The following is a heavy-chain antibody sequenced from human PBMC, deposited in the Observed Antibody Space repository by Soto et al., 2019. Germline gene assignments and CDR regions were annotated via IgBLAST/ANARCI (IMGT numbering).Heavy chain of an antibody. CDR2: IIPIFGTA. V-gene: IGHV1-69*06. CDR3: ARGRVIRMTIFGVVIHNWFDP. CDR1: GGTFSSYA. D-gene: IGHD3-3*01. Sequence: SVKVSCKASGGTFSSYAISWVRQAPGQGLEWMGGIIPIFGTANYAQKFQGRVTITADKSTSTAYMELSSLRSEDTAVYYCARGRVIRMTIFGVVIHNWFDPWGQRTLFTVSS. J-gene: IGHJ5*02.